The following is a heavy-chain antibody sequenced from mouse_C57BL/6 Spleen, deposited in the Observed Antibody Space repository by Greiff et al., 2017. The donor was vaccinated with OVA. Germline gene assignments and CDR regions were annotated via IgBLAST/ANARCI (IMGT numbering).Heavy chain of an antibody. CDR2: IHPNSGST. D-gene: IGHD1-1*01. Sequence: QVQLQQSGAELVKPGASVKLSCKASGYTFTSYWMHWVKQRPGQGLEWIGMIHPNSGSTNYNEKFKSKATLTVDISSSTAYMQLSSLTSEDSAVYYCARDCYGSSYDYWGKGTTLTVSS. J-gene: IGHJ2*01. V-gene: IGHV1-64*01. CDR3: ARDCYGSSYDY. CDR1: GYTFTSYW.